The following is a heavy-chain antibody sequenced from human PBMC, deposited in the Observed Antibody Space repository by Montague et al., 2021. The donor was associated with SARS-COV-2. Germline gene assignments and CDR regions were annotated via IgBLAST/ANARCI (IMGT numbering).Heavy chain of an antibody. J-gene: IGHJ3*02. D-gene: IGHD6-19*01. CDR2: VYHSGNT. CDR1: GFSISSGYQ. CDR3: ARVHFVSSGWYPDAFDI. Sequence: SETLSLTCTVSGFSISSGYQWGWIRQPPGKGLEWIGRVYHSGNTYYSPSLKSRVTISVDTSKNQFSLKLSSVTAADTAVYYCARVHFVSSGWYPDAFDIWGQGTMVTVSS. V-gene: IGHV4-38-2*02.